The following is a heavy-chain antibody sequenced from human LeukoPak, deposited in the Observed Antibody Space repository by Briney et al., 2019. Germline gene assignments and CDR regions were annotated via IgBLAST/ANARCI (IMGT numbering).Heavy chain of an antibody. CDR2: IKYDGSTT. J-gene: IGHJ5*02. D-gene: IGHD3-3*01. CDR1: GFIFSTFW. Sequence: GGSLRISCAASGFIFSTFWMHWVRQAPGKGLVWVSRIKYDGSTTSYADSVKGRFTVSRDNAKNTLYLEMNNLRVEDTAVYYCAKSDWIETWDQGTLVSVSS. V-gene: IGHV3-74*01. CDR3: AKSDWIET.